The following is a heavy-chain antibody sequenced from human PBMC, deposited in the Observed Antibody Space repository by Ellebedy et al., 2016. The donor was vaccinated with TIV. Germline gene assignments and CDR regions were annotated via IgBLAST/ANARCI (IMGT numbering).Heavy chain of an antibody. CDR3: AKDDYHDSSGYSP. Sequence: PGGSLRLSCAASEFTFSNYNMNWVRQAPGKGLEWISYISSSSKDLYYADSVKGRFTISRDNAKNSLYLQMNSLRAEDTAVYYCAKDDYHDSSGYSPWGQGTLVIVSS. V-gene: IGHV3-48*01. CDR2: ISSSSKDL. CDR1: EFTFSNYN. D-gene: IGHD3-22*01. J-gene: IGHJ5*02.